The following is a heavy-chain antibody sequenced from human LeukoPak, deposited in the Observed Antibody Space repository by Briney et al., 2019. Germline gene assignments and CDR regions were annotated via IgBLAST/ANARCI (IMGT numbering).Heavy chain of an antibody. CDR1: GYTFTSYD. CDR2: ISAYNGNT. D-gene: IGHD3-9*01. CDR3: AREAPQRYFDWLLYRPSYYYYYMDV. Sequence: GASVKVSCKASGYTFTSYDINWVRQATGQGLEWMGWISAYNGNTNYAQKLQGRVTMTTDTSTSTAYMELRSLRSDDTAVYYCAREAPQRYFDWLLYRPSYYYYYMDVWGKGTTVTVSS. V-gene: IGHV1-18*01. J-gene: IGHJ6*03.